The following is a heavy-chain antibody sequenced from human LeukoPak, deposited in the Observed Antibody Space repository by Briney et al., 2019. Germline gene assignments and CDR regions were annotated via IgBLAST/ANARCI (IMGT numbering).Heavy chain of an antibody. CDR2: IYYSGST. Sequence: PSETLSLTCTVSGYSISSGYYWSWIRQPPGKGLEWIGYIYYSGSTNYNPSLKSRVTISVDTSKNQFSLKLSSVTAADTAVYYCARQPPYDFNAFDIWGQGTMVTVSS. CDR1: GYSISSGYY. J-gene: IGHJ3*02. D-gene: IGHD3-3*01. CDR3: ARQPPYDFNAFDI. V-gene: IGHV4-61*01.